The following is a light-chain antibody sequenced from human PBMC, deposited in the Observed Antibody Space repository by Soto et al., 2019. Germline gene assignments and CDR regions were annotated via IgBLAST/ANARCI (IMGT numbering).Light chain of an antibody. CDR2: GAS. V-gene: IGKV3-20*01. Sequence: EIVLTQSPGTLSLSSGDRATLSCRASQIVKSSYLAWYQQKPGQAPRLLIYGASTRAPGIPDSFSGSGSGTVFTLTITRLEPEDFAVYYCQQYGSSPWKFGQGTKVDI. CDR3: QQYGSSPWK. CDR1: QIVKSSY. J-gene: IGKJ1*01.